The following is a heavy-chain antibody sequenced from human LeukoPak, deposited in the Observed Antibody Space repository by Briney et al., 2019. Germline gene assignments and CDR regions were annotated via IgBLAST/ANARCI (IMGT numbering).Heavy chain of an antibody. CDR2: ISSSSSYI. V-gene: IGHV3-21*01. CDR1: GFTFSSYS. D-gene: IGHD2-15*01. J-gene: IGHJ3*02. Sequence: GGSLRLSCAASGFTFSSYSMNWVRQAPGKGLEWVSSISSSSSYIYYAGSVKGRFTISRDNAKNSLYLQMNSLRAEDTAVYYCAREAIDIVVVVAAHDAFDIWGQGTMVTVSS. CDR3: AREAIDIVVVVAAHDAFDI.